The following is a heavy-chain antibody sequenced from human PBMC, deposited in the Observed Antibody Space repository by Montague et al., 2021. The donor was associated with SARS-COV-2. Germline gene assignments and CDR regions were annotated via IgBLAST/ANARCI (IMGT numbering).Heavy chain of an antibody. CDR1: GYIFSNYW. CDR3: ARVSSGSPTGYTWFDP. D-gene: IGHD2-2*02. J-gene: IGHJ5*02. CDR2: IYPGDSDT. Sequence: QSGAEVKKPVDSLKMSCKASGYIFSNYWIGWVRQMPGKGLEWMGRIYPGDSDTRYSPSFQGQVTISADKSISTAYLQWSSLKASDTAMYYCARVSSGSPTGYTWFDPWGQGTLVTVSS. V-gene: IGHV5-51*01.